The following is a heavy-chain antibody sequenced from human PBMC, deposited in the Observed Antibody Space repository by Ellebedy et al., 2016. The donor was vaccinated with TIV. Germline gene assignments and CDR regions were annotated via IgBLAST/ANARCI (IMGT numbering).Heavy chain of an antibody. V-gene: IGHV1-2*02. D-gene: IGHD6-6*01. Sequence: AASVKVSCKTSGYIFTAYHIHWVRQAPGQGLEWMGWLHPSSGGTNYAQNFQGRVSMTRDTSISTDYMELSKLNSDDTAVYYCAAFPYISTSSAYWGHGTLVTVSS. CDR1: GYIFTAYH. CDR2: LHPSSGGT. CDR3: AAFPYISTSSAY. J-gene: IGHJ4*01.